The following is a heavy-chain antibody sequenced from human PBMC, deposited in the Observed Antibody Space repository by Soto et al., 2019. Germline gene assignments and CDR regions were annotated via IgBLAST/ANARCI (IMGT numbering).Heavy chain of an antibody. CDR1: GFIFSSYS. CDR2: ISAFSDSI. D-gene: IGHD2-8*01. Sequence: EVQLLESGGGLVQPGGSLRLSCAASGFIFSSYSMYCVRQAPGKGPEGVAGISAFSDSILYADSVEGRVTISRVNSNITLYLESKALRADVTAVYCSAKKRRAGGVHSYFHSWGQGIVVTVSS. J-gene: IGHJ4*02. CDR3: AKKRRAGGVHSYFHS. V-gene: IGHV3-23*01.